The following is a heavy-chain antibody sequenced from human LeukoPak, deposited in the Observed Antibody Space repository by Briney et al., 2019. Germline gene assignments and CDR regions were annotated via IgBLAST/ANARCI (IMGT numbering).Heavy chain of an antibody. Sequence: PGGSLRLSCAASGFTFSSYSMDWVRQAPGKGLEWVSYISSSSSTIYYADSVKGRFTISRDNAKNSLYLQMNSLRAEDTAVYYCARESGYDSNYYYGMDVWGQGTTVTVSS. CDR1: GFTFSSYS. CDR3: ARESGYDSNYYYGMDV. J-gene: IGHJ6*02. D-gene: IGHD5-12*01. V-gene: IGHV3-48*04. CDR2: ISSSSSTI.